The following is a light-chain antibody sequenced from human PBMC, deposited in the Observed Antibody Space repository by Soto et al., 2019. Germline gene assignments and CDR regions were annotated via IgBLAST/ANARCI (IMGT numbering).Light chain of an antibody. V-gene: IGKV1-27*01. CDR2: SAS. Sequence: IPRTQSPSSLSASVGDSVTITCRASQGINNYLAWYQQKPGKVPVLLIYSASTLKPGIPSRFSGSGTGTDFTLTISSLQPEDFATYYCQKYDSAPRTFGQGTKVDIK. CDR1: QGINNY. CDR3: QKYDSAPRT. J-gene: IGKJ1*01.